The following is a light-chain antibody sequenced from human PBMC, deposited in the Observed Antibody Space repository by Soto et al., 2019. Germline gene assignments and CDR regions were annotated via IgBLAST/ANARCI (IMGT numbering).Light chain of an antibody. V-gene: IGKV3-20*01. CDR2: GAS. CDR3: QHCGSSST. J-gene: IGKJ5*01. CDR1: QTFSNSF. Sequence: EIVLTQSQATLSLSPVERATLSCRARQTFSNSFLSWFQQVPGQAPRLLIYGASMRATGITDRFSGSGSGTDFTLTISRLEPEDFAVYYCQHCGSSSTFGQGTRLEIK.